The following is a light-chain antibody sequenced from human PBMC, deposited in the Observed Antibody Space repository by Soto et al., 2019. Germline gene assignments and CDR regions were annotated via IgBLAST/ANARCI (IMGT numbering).Light chain of an antibody. Sequence: QAVVTQPPSASGTPGQRVTISCSGSTSNIGSNAVNWHQQVPGTAPKVLIYANNQRPSGVPNRFSGSKSGTSASLAISGLQSEDEADYYCAAWDDSLNGMVFGGGTKVTVL. CDR3: AAWDDSLNGMV. CDR2: ANN. V-gene: IGLV1-44*01. J-gene: IGLJ2*01. CDR1: TSNIGSNA.